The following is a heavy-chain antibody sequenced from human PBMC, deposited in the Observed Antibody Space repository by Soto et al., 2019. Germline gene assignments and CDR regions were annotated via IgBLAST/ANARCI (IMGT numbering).Heavy chain of an antibody. D-gene: IGHD3-22*01. CDR1: GFTFSSYA. J-gene: IGHJ6*02. V-gene: IGHV3-30-3*01. CDR3: ARDLGDYDSSGYYYYGMDV. CDR2: ISYDGSNK. Sequence: QVQLVESGGGVVQPGRSLRLSCAASGFTFSSYAMHWVRQAPGKGLEWVAVISYDGSNKYYADSVKGRFTISRDNSKNTLYLQMNSLRAEDTAVYYCARDLGDYDSSGYYYYGMDVWGQGTTVTVSS.